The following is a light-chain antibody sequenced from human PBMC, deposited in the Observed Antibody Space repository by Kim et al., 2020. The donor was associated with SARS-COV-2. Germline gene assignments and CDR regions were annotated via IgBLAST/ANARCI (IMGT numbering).Light chain of an antibody. V-gene: IGKV1-27*01. CDR2: AAS. J-gene: IGKJ3*01. CDR1: QGISNY. Sequence: DIQMTQSPPSLSASVGDRATITCRASQGISNYLAWYQQKPGKVPKLLIYAASTLQSGVPSRFSGSGSGTDFTLTISSLQPEDVATYYCQKYNSALFTFGPGTKVDIK. CDR3: QKYNSALFT.